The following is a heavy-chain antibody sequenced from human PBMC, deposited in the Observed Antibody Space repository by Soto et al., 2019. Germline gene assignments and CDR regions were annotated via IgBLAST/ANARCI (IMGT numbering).Heavy chain of an antibody. CDR1: GFTFCSYG. CDR2: ISYDGSNK. Sequence: SGGSLRLSCAASGFTFCSYGMHWVRQAPGKGLEWVAVISYDGSNKYYAESVKGRFTISRDNSKNTLYLQMNSLRAEDTAVYYCAKDMITMIVGYFDYWGQGTLVTVSS. D-gene: IGHD3-22*01. CDR3: AKDMITMIVGYFDY. J-gene: IGHJ4*02. V-gene: IGHV3-30*18.